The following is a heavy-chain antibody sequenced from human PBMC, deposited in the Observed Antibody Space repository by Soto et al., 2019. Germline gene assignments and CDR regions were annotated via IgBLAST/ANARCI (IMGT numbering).Heavy chain of an antibody. D-gene: IGHD6-13*01. CDR3: AKDWVGKIAAAGTIDY. J-gene: IGHJ4*02. Sequence: GSLRLSCAASGFTFSSYGMHWVRQAPGKGLEWVAVISYDGSNKYYADSVKGRFTISRDNSKNTLYLQMNSLRAEDTAVYYCAKDWVGKIAAAGTIDYWGQGTLVTVSS. CDR2: ISYDGSNK. V-gene: IGHV3-30*18. CDR1: GFTFSSYG.